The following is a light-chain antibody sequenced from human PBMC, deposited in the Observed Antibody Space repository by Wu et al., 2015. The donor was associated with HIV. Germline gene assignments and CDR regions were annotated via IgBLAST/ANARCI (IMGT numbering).Light chain of an antibody. V-gene: IGKV3-11*01. Sequence: EIVLTQSPATLSSSPGERVTLSCRASQSLGTYLAWYQQKPGQAPRLLIYGASSRATGIPDRSTASGSGTDFILTISSLEPEDFAVYYCQQRTNWLLTFGGGTRVEIK. CDR1: QSLGTY. CDR2: GAS. J-gene: IGKJ4*01. CDR3: QQRTNWLLT.